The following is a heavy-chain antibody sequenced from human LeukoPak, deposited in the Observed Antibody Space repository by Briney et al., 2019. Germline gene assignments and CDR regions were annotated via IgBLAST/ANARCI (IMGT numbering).Heavy chain of an antibody. J-gene: IGHJ6*03. D-gene: IGHD1-26*01. CDR3: ARGRGSSARLGYYFYYIDV. Sequence: PSETLSLTCTVSGGSISSYYWSWIRQPPGKGLEWIGYIYYSGSTNYNPSLKSRVTISVDTSKNQFSLKLSSVTAADTAVYYCARGRGSSARLGYYFYYIDVWGKGTTVTVSS. V-gene: IGHV4-59*01. CDR2: IYYSGST. CDR1: GGSISSYY.